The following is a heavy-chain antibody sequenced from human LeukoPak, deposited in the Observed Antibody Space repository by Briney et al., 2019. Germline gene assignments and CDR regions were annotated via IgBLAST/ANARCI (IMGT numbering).Heavy chain of an antibody. CDR3: AKRSRMYDAFDI. CDR1: GFTFDDYA. V-gene: IGHV3-9*01. Sequence: GGSLRLSCAASGFTFDDYAMHWVRQAPGKGLEWVSGIRWNSRIIGYAASVKPPFTISRHNAKTSLYLQMNSLRAEDTALYYCAKRSRMYDAFDIWGQGTMVTVSS. CDR2: IRWNSRII. J-gene: IGHJ3*02. D-gene: IGHD2-8*01.